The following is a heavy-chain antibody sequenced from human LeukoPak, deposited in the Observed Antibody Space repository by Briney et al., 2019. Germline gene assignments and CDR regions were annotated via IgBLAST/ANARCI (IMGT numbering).Heavy chain of an antibody. V-gene: IGHV3-53*04. CDR3: AISYYYDSSGYPGHIDY. D-gene: IGHD3-22*01. J-gene: IGHJ4*02. CDR2: IYSGGST. Sequence: GGSLRLSCAASGFTVSSNYMSWVRQAPGKGLEWVSVIYSGGSTYYADSVKGRFTISRHNSKNTLYLQMNSLRAEDTAVYYCAISYYYDSSGYPGHIDYWGQGTLVTVSS. CDR1: GFTVSSNY.